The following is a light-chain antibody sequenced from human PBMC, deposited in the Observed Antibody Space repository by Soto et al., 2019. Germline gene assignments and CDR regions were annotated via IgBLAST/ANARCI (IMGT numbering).Light chain of an antibody. CDR1: SSDVGGYNY. Sequence: QSALTQPRSVSGSPGQSVTISCTGTSSDVGGYNYVTWYQQHPGKAPKLMIYDVGKRPSGVPDRFSGSKSGNTASLTISGLQAEDEADYYCCSYAGSYTWTFGQGTK. CDR2: DVG. J-gene: IGLJ3*02. CDR3: CSYAGSYTWT. V-gene: IGLV2-11*01.